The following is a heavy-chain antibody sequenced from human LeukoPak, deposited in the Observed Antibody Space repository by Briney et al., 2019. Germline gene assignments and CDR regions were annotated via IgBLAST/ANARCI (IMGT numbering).Heavy chain of an antibody. CDR1: GFSFSSYA. CDR3: ARVAWSGSYVNYSYMDV. J-gene: IGHJ6*03. Sequence: GGSLRLSCAASGFSFSSYAMSWVRQAPGKGLEWVSGFSVSDGRTYYADSVKGRFTISRDNSKNTLYLQMNSLRGEDTAVYYCARVAWSGSYVNYSYMDVWGKGTTVTVSS. D-gene: IGHD3-16*01. V-gene: IGHV3-23*01. CDR2: FSVSDGRT.